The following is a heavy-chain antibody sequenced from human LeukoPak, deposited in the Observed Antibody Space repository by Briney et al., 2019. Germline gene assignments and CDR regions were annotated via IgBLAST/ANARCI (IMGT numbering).Heavy chain of an antibody. CDR1: GYMFTSHG. CDR2: INTNTGNP. D-gene: IGHD2/OR15-2a*01. Sequence: ASVKVSCKSSGYMFTSHGIHWLRQAPGQGLEWMGWINTNTGNPTYAQGFTGRFVFSLDTSVSTAYPQISSLKAEDTAVYYCARDPAEYVARYYYMDVWGKGTTVTVSS. J-gene: IGHJ6*03. CDR3: ARDPAEYVARYYYMDV. V-gene: IGHV7-4-1*02.